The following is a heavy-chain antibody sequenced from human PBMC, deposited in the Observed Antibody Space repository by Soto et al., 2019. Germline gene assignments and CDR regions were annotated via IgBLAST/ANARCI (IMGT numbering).Heavy chain of an antibody. Sequence: SETLPLTCAVSGFSISSYYWNLIRQPPGKEPEYIGYIYYSGTTYYNPSLRGRVTISVDTSTKQFSLKLTSVTAADTAFYFCAGDRGDSIEYWGQGIQVTVSS. D-gene: IGHD2-21*02. CDR2: IYYSGTT. CDR1: GFSISSYY. CDR3: AGDRGDSIEY. J-gene: IGHJ4*02. V-gene: IGHV4-59*01.